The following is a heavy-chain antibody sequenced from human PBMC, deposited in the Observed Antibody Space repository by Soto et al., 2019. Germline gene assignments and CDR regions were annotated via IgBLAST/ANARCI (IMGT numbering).Heavy chain of an antibody. J-gene: IGHJ4*02. D-gene: IGHD3-22*01. CDR2: ISYDGSNK. V-gene: IGHV3-30-3*01. Sequence: GGSLRLSCAASGFTFSSYAMHWVRQAPGKGLEWVAVISYDGSNKYYADSVKGRFTISRDNSKNTLYLQMNSLRAEDTAVYYCASVYYYDSSGYYTRDYWGQGTLVTVSS. CDR1: GFTFSSYA. CDR3: ASVYYYDSSGYYTRDY.